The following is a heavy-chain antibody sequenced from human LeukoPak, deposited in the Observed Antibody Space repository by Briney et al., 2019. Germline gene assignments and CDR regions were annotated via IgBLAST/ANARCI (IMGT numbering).Heavy chain of an antibody. J-gene: IGHJ4*02. Sequence: GRSLRLSCAASGFTFDDYAMHWVRQAPGKGLEWVSGISWNSGSKGYADSVKGRFTISRDNDKNSLYLQMNSLRAEDTALYYCAKVNRAGVAVTTSFDYWGQGTLVTVSS. CDR3: AKVNRAGVAVTTSFDY. CDR1: GFTFDDYA. D-gene: IGHD2-15*01. CDR2: ISWNSGSK. V-gene: IGHV3-9*01.